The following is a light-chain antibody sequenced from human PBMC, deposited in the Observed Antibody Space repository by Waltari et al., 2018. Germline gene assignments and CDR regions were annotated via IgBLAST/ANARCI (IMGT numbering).Light chain of an antibody. CDR2: EVN. Sequence: QSALTQPPSASGSPGQSVTISCPESDSDVGGHRYFSWYQQHPGKVPKLIIYEVNKRPSGVPDRFSASMSGNTASLTISGLQAGDEADYYCCSYGGTNTVFGGGTRLTVL. CDR3: CSYGGTNTV. CDR1: DSDVGGHRY. J-gene: IGLJ2*01. V-gene: IGLV2-8*01.